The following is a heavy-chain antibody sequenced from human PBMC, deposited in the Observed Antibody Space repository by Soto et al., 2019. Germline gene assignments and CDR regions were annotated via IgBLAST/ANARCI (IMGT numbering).Heavy chain of an antibody. J-gene: IGHJ6*02. CDR2: ISPGSGET. Sequence: SVKGSCKTSGYSLSADTVTRGRHAPGKGLEWMGGISPGSGETNYAQKFQGRVTMTEDTSTDTAYMELSSLRSEDTAVYYCATSKGYFGYGMDVWGQGTTVTVSS. CDR3: ATSKGYFGYGMDV. D-gene: IGHD3-22*01. V-gene: IGHV1-24*01. CDR1: GYSLSADT.